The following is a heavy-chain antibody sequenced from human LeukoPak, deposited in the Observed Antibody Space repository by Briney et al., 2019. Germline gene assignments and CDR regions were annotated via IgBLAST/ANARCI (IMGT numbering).Heavy chain of an antibody. J-gene: IGHJ4*02. Sequence: GGSLRLSCAASGFTFGSYGMHWVRQAPGKGLEWVAVIWYDGSNKYYADSVKGRFTISRDNSKNTLYLQMNSLRAEDTAVYYCAKENGGNSFDYWGQGTLVTVSS. CDR1: GFTFGSYG. CDR2: IWYDGSNK. V-gene: IGHV3-33*06. CDR3: AKENGGNSFDY. D-gene: IGHD4-23*01.